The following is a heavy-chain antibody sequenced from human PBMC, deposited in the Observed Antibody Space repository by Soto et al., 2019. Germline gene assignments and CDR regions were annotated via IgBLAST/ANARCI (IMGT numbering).Heavy chain of an antibody. CDR2: IIPIFGTA. D-gene: IGHD5-12*01. Sequence: VEVSCKASGGTFSSYAISWVRQAPGQGLEWMGGIIPIFGTANYAQKFQGRVTITADESTSTAYMELSSLRSEDTAVYYCARSPRREMATILDYWGQGTLVTVSS. CDR1: GGTFSSYA. V-gene: IGHV1-69*01. J-gene: IGHJ4*02. CDR3: ARSPRREMATILDY.